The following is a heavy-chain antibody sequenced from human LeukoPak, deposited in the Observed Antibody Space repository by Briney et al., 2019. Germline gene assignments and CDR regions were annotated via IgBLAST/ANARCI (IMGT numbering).Heavy chain of an antibody. Sequence: SETLSLTCAVYGGSFSGYYWSWIRQPPGKGLEWIGEINHSGSTNYNPSLKSRVTISVDTSKNQFSLKLSSVTAADTAVYYCAGGDLEWLRPRHGMDVWGQGTTVTVSS. CDR2: INHSGST. V-gene: IGHV4-34*01. J-gene: IGHJ6*02. CDR3: AGGDLEWLRPRHGMDV. D-gene: IGHD5-12*01. CDR1: GGSFSGYY.